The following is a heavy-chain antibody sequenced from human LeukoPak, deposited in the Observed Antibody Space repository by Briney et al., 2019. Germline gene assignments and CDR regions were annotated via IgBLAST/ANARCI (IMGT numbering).Heavy chain of an antibody. CDR1: GFTFSSYA. V-gene: IGHV3-30-3*01. Sequence: GRSLRLSCAASGFTFSSYAMHWVRQAPGKGLEGVAVISYDGSNKYYADSVKGRFTISRDNSKNTLYLQMNSLRAEDTAVYYCARVWGRRTTMVRGVIGYFDYWGQGTLVTVSS. J-gene: IGHJ4*02. D-gene: IGHD3-10*01. CDR3: ARVWGRRTTMVRGVIGYFDY. CDR2: ISYDGSNK.